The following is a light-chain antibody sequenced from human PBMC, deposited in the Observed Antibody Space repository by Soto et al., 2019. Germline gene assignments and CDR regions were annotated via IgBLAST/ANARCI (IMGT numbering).Light chain of an antibody. Sequence: IQITQSPSSLSASVGDRVTITCRASTGISNYLAGYQQKPGKVPKLLIYAASTLQSGVPHRFSGSGSGTDFTLTISSLQPEDVATYYCQKYNSAPWTFGQGTKVEIK. CDR1: TGISNY. CDR2: AAS. V-gene: IGKV1-27*01. J-gene: IGKJ1*01. CDR3: QKYNSAPWT.